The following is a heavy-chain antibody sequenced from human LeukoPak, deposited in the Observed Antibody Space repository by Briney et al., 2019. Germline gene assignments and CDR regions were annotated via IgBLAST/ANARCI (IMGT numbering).Heavy chain of an antibody. Sequence: PGGSLRLSCAASGFAFSIYSMNWVRQAPGKGLEWVSSISTSSSYIYYADSVKGRFTISRDNAKNSLFLQMNSLRVEDTAVYYCAREFYYDSSFSFDIWGQGTMVTVSS. J-gene: IGHJ3*02. D-gene: IGHD3-22*01. CDR3: AREFYYDSSFSFDI. CDR2: ISTSSSYI. CDR1: GFAFSIYS. V-gene: IGHV3-21*01.